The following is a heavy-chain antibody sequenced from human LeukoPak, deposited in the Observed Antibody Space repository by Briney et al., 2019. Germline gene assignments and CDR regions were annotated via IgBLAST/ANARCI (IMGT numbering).Heavy chain of an antibody. CDR2: FDPEDGET. V-gene: IGHV1-24*01. CDR3: ARGLRAAAGTLHHY. J-gene: IGHJ4*02. CDR1: GYTLTELS. Sequence: ASVKVSCKVSGYTLTELSMHWVRQAPGKGLEWMGGFDPEDGETIYAQKFQGRVTMTEDTPTDTAYMELRSLRSDDTAVYYCARGLRAAAGTLHHYWGQGTLVTVSS. D-gene: IGHD6-13*01.